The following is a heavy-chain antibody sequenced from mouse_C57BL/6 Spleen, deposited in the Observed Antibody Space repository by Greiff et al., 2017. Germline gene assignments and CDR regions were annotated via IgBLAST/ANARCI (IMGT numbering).Heavy chain of an antibody. V-gene: IGHV5-9-1*02. CDR1: GFTFSSYA. J-gene: IGHJ3*01. Sequence: EVMLVESGAGLVKPGGSLKLSCAASGFTFSSYAMHWVRQTPEQRLEWVAYISSGGDYIYYADTVKGRFTISRDNARNTLYLQMSSLKSEDTAMYYCTREGTTDYWGQGTLVTVSA. CDR2: ISSGGDYI. CDR3: TREGTTDY. D-gene: IGHD1-1*01.